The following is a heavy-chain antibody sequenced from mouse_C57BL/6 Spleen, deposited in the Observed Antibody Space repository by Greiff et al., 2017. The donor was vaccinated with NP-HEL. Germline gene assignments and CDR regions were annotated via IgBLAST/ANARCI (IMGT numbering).Heavy chain of an antibody. CDR2: INPNNGGT. V-gene: IGHV1-26*01. CDR1: GYTFTDYY. CDR3: ARASSGYMDY. J-gene: IGHJ4*01. D-gene: IGHD3-2*02. Sequence: EVQLQQSGPELVKPGASVKISCKASGYTFTDYYMNWVKQSHGKSLEWIGDINPNNGGTSYNQKFKGKATLTVDKSSSTAYMELRSLTSEDSAVYYCARASSGYMDYWGQGTSVTVSS.